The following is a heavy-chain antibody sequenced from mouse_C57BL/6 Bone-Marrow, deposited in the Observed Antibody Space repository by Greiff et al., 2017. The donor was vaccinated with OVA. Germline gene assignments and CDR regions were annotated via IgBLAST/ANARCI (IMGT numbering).Heavy chain of an antibody. Sequence: VQLQQPGAELVKPGASVKMSCKASGYTFTSYWITWVKQRPGQGLEWIGDIYPGSGSTKYNEKFKSKATLTVDTSSSTAYMQLSSLTSEDSAVYYCARWDTTVVDWYFDVWGTGTTVTVSS. CDR2: IYPGSGST. D-gene: IGHD1-1*01. CDR3: ARWDTTVVDWYFDV. CDR1: GYTFTSYW. J-gene: IGHJ1*03. V-gene: IGHV1-55*01.